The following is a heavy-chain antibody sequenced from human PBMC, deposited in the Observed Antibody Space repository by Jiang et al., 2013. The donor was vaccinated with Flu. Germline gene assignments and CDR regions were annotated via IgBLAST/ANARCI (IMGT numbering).Heavy chain of an antibody. V-gene: IGHV4-39*07. CDR1: GGSVSSGSYY. CDR3: ARGGRPTVVAAYADY. D-gene: IGHD2-15*01. CDR2: IYYSGST. Sequence: LLKPSETLSLTCTVSGGSVSSGSYYWGWIRQPPGKGLEWIGSIYYSGSTYYNPSLKSRVTMSVDTSKNQFSLKLSSVTAADTAVYFCARGGRPTVVAAYADYWGQGTLVTVSS. J-gene: IGHJ4*02.